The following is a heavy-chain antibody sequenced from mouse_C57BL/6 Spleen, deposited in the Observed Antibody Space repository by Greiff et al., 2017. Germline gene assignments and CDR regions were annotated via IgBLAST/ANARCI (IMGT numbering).Heavy chain of an antibody. J-gene: IGHJ2*01. D-gene: IGHD3-2*02. CDR1: GYTFTDYE. V-gene: IGHV1-15*01. Sequence: VQVVESGAELVRPGASVTLSCKASGYTFTDYEMHWVKQTPVHGLEWIGAIDPETGGTAYNQKFKGKAILTADKSSSTAYMELRSLTSEDSAVYYCTREAQANFDYWGQGTTLTVSS. CDR2: IDPETGGT. CDR3: TREAQANFDY.